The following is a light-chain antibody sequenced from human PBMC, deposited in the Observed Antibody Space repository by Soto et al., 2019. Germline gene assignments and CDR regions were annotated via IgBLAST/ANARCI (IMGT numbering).Light chain of an antibody. CDR2: LIS. CDR3: QQLNSYPIT. Sequence: IQLTQSPSSQSASVGDRVIITCRASQIIRSDFAWFQQKPGKAPKLLIYLISTLQSGVPSRFSGSGSRTDFILTISSLHPEDFATYYCQQLNSYPITFGQGTRLEIK. J-gene: IGKJ5*01. V-gene: IGKV1-9*01. CDR1: QIIRSD.